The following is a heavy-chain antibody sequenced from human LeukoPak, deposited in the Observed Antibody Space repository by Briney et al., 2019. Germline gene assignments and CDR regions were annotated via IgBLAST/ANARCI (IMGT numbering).Heavy chain of an antibody. CDR1: GYTFTTYS. V-gene: IGHV1-18*01. J-gene: IGHJ4*02. CDR2: ISGANGDT. D-gene: IGHD1-26*01. Sequence: GASAKVSCKASGYTFTTYSITWVRQAPGQGLEWMGWISGANGDTNYAEKFQGRITMTTDSSTSTAYMDLRSLTPDDTGLYYCARLWADTAYWGQGTLVTVSS. CDR3: ARLWADTAY.